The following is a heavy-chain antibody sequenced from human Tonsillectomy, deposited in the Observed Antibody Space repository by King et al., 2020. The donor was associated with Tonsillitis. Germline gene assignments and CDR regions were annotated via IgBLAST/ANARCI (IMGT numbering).Heavy chain of an antibody. V-gene: IGHV3-64*07. CDR1: GFTFSNYD. CDR2: ISSGGTNI. J-gene: IGHJ5*01. D-gene: IGHD3-22*01. Sequence: VQLVESGGGLVQPGGSLRLSCVASGFTFSNYDMHWVRQAPGKGLEYVSSISSGGTNIYYADSVKGRFTISRDISKNTLYLQMGSLRAEDMALYYCVRLNSAYYYDSRGQGTLVIVSS. CDR3: VRLNSAYYYDS.